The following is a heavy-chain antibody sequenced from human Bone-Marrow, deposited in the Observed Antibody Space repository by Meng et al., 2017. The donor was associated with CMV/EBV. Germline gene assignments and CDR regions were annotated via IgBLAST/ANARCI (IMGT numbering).Heavy chain of an antibody. Sequence: ASVKVSCKASGYTFTSYDINWVRQATGQGLEWMGWMNPNSGNTGYAQKFQGRVTMTRNTSISTAYMELSSLRSEDTAVYYCARELGRADEVAHNGDYWGQGPRVTVSS. V-gene: IGHV1-8*01. D-gene: IGHD2-8*01. CDR3: ARELGRADEVAHNGDY. CDR2: MNPNSGNT. J-gene: IGHJ4*01. CDR1: GYTFTSYD.